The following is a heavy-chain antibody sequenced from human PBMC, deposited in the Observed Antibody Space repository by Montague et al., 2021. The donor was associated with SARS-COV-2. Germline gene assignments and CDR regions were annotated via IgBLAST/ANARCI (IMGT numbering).Heavy chain of an antibody. CDR2: INHSGSS. CDR3: SRAQVTIFGVLIMLPAAGAVDV. CDR1: GGSFTGYY. D-gene: IGHD3-3*01. J-gene: IGHJ3*01. Sequence: SETLSLTCAVYGGSFTGYYWTWIRQPPGKGLEWIGEINHSGSSNYNPSLESRVTISVDTSKNQFSLWLNSVSAADTAVDYCSRAQVTIFGVLIMLPAAGAVDVWGQGTTVTVSS. V-gene: IGHV4-34*01.